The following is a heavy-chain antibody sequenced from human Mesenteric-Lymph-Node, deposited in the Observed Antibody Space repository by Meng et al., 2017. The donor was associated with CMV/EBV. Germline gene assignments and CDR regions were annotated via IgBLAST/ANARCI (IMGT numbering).Heavy chain of an antibody. Sequence: ASVKVSCKASGYTFTSYDINWVRQATGQGLEWMGWMNPNSGNTGYAQKFQGRVTMTRNTSISTAYMELSSLRSEDTAVYYCARNGEIPFYDFWSGYYPYYYYYGMDVWGQGTTVTVSS. V-gene: IGHV1-8*01. CDR2: MNPNSGNT. J-gene: IGHJ6*02. D-gene: IGHD3-3*01. CDR3: ARNGEIPFYDFWSGYYPYYYYYGMDV. CDR1: GYTFTSYD.